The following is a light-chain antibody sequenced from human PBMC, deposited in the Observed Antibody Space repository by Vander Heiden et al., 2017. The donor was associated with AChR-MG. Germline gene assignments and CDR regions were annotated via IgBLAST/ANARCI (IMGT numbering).Light chain of an antibody. J-gene: IGKJ4*01. Sequence: EIVMTQSPATLSVSPGERATLSCTASQSIRTDLAWYQHKPGQAPRLLIYGASTRASGIPARFSGSGSGTEFTLTISSLQSEDSAVYYCQQYDNWPPRVTFGGGTKVEIK. CDR1: QSIRTD. CDR2: GAS. V-gene: IGKV3-15*01. CDR3: QQYDNWPPRVT.